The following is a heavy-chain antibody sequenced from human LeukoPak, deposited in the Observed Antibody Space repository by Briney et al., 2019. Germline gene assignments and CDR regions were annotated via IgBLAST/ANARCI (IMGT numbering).Heavy chain of an antibody. CDR1: GFSFSSYW. D-gene: IGHD6-6*01. CDR2: ISSDESST. V-gene: IGHV3-74*01. J-gene: IGHJ4*02. Sequence: SGGSLRLSCAASGFSFSSYWMHWVRQATAKGLVWVSRISSDESSTTYAASVRGRFTISRDNAKNTLYLQMNSLRVADTAVYYCAREYSSSSGRAFDYWGQGTLVTVSP. CDR3: AREYSSSSGRAFDY.